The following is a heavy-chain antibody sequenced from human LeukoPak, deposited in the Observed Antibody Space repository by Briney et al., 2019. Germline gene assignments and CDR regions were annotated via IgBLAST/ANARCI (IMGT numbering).Heavy chain of an antibody. D-gene: IGHD4-17*01. J-gene: IGHJ4*02. V-gene: IGHV3-48*03. Sequence: PGGSLRLSCAASGSTFSSYEMNWGSQAPGKGLEWVSYISSSGSTIYYADSVKGRFTISRDNAKNSLYLQMNSLRVEDTAVYYCARAPGSYGVRWSQGTLVTVSS. CDR1: GSTFSSYE. CDR3: ARAPGSYGVR. CDR2: ISSSGSTI.